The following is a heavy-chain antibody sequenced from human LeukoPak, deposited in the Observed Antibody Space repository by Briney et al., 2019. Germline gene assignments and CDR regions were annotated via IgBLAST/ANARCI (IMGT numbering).Heavy chain of an antibody. Sequence: GGTLRLSCAASGVTFNNHGVSWGRQAAGEGREGGASISGSGGSTYYADAVEGRCTISRDNSEKTLLCEMNNLMCDDAAVYYCANDNRSSGSLSHHWGQGPVVHVSS. CDR3: ANDNRSSGSLSHH. J-gene: IGHJ1*01. CDR2: ISGSGGST. D-gene: IGHD3-22*01. CDR1: GVTFNNHG. V-gene: IGHV3-23*01.